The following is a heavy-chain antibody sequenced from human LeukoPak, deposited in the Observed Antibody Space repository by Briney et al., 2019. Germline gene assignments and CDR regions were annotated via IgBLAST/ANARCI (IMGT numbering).Heavy chain of an antibody. V-gene: IGHV4-59*12. D-gene: IGHD3-22*01. CDR1: GGSISSYY. Sequence: SETLSLTCTVSGGSISSYYWSWIRQPPGKGLEWIGYIYYSGSTNYNPSLKNRVTMSVDTSKNQFSLKLRSVTAADTAVYYCARDRYYYDSTGSPFDYWGQGTLVTVSS. CDR3: ARDRYYYDSTGSPFDY. J-gene: IGHJ4*02. CDR2: IYYSGST.